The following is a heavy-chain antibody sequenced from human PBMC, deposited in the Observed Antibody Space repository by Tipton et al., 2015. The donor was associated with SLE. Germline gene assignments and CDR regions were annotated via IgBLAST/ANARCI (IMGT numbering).Heavy chain of an antibody. CDR2: VYKN. CDR3: ARHPKRESGSQFLFDY. Sequence: TLSLTCYVTGVSISNYYWTWIRQSPGKGLEWIGNVYKNYNPSLKSRVTLSVDTSKNQFSLKLSSVTAADTAVYYCARHPKRESGSQFLFDYWGQGTLVTVSS. CDR1: GVSISNYY. D-gene: IGHD2-21*01. V-gene: IGHV4-59*08. J-gene: IGHJ4*02.